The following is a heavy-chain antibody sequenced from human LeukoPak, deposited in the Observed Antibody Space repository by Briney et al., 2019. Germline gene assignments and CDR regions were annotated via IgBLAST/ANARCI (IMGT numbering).Heavy chain of an antibody. CDR1: GFTFSSYW. D-gene: IGHD3-22*01. CDR3: ARVGDDSSGSADY. CDR2: IKQDGSEK. J-gene: IGHJ4*01. Sequence: GGSLRLSCAASGFTFSSYWMSWVRQAPGKGLEWVANIKQDGSEKYYVDSVKGRFTISRDNAKNSLYLQMNSLRAEDTAVYYCARVGDDSSGSADYWGQGTLVTVSS. V-gene: IGHV3-7*01.